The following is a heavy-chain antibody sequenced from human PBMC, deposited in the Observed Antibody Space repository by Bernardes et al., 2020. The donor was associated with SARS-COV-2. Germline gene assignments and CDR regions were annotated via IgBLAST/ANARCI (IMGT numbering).Heavy chain of an antibody. Sequence: GGSLRLSCGASGFPFNNYGMIWVRQAPGKGLEWVALIWFDGSRKYYADSVKGRFTVSRDNSKNTLYLEINSLGAEDTAVYYCARPTTSQVFDAFDLWGQGTMVTVSS. V-gene: IGHV3-33*01. CDR3: ARPTTSQVFDAFDL. D-gene: IGHD1-1*01. CDR1: GFPFNNYG. J-gene: IGHJ3*01. CDR2: IWFDGSRK.